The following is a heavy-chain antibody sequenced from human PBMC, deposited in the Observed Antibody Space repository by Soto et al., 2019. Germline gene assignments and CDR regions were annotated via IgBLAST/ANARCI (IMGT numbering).Heavy chain of an antibody. J-gene: IGHJ4*02. D-gene: IGHD4-17*01. V-gene: IGHV3-23*01. CDR2: ISGSGGST. CDR3: ARGDDYVPFDY. CDR1: GFTFSSYA. Sequence: PGGSLRLSCAASGFTFSSYAMIWVRQAPGKGLEWVSAISGSGGSTYYADSVKGRFTISRDNSKNTLYLQMGSLRAEDMAIYYCARGDDYVPFDYWGQGTVVTVSS.